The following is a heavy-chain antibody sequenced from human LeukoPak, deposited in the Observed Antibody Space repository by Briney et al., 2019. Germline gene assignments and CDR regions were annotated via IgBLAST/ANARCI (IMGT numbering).Heavy chain of an antibody. CDR2: IKRDGSEK. CDR3: ASGTYYKTNYFDY. CDR1: GFTFSRYW. V-gene: IGHV3-7*01. D-gene: IGHD2-15*01. Sequence: GGSLRLSCAASGFTFSRYWMSWVRQAPGKGLEWVANIKRDGSEKYYVDSVKGRFPISRDNAKNSLSLQMHSLRPEDTAIYYCASGTYYKTNYFDYWGQGTLVTVSS. J-gene: IGHJ4*02.